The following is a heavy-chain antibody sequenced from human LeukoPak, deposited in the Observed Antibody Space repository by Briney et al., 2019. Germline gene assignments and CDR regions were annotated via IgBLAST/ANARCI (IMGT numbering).Heavy chain of an antibody. CDR3: ARLSQQVRFWSNSGEPAGYNFDY. J-gene: IGHJ4*02. CDR1: GGTFSSYA. V-gene: IGHV1-69*04. CDR2: IIPILGIA. D-gene: IGHD6-13*01. Sequence: GASVKVSCKASGGTFSSYAISWVRQAPGQGLEWMGRIIPILGIANYAQKFQGRVTMTRDTSTSTVYMELSSLRSEDTAVYYCARLSQQVRFWSNSGEPAGYNFDYWGQGSLVTVSS.